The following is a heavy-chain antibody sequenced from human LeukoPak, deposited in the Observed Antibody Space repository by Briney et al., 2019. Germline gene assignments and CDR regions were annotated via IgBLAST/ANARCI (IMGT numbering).Heavy chain of an antibody. Sequence: PGGSLRLSCAASGFTFSSYAMSWVRQAPGKGLEWVSAISGSGVSTSYADSVKGRFTISRDNSKNTLYLHMNSLRAEDTAIYFCAKDPANQLLYPAHFSHWGQGTLVTVSS. CDR1: GFTFSSYA. J-gene: IGHJ1*01. CDR3: AKDPANQLLYPAHFSH. V-gene: IGHV3-23*01. CDR2: ISGSGVST. D-gene: IGHD2-2*01.